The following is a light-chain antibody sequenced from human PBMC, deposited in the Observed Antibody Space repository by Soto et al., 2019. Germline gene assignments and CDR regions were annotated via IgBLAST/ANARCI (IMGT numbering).Light chain of an antibody. CDR1: QGISDW. J-gene: IGKJ3*01. CDR2: AAS. Sequence: DIPMTQSPSSVSASVGDRVTITCRASQGISDWLAWFQQKPGKAPKLLIYAASTLQSGVPSRFSGSGSGTEFTLTITDLQPEDFATYYCQQATSFPFTFGPGTKVDIK. CDR3: QQATSFPFT. V-gene: IGKV1-12*01.